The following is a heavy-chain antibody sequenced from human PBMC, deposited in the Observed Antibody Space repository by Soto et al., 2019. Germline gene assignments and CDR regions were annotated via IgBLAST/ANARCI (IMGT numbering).Heavy chain of an antibody. J-gene: IGHJ6*03. Sequence: GGSLRLSCAASGFTFDDYGMSWVRQAPGKGLEWVSGINWNGGSTGYADSVKGRFTISRDNAKNSLYLQMNSLRAEDTALYHCARVFIDYGDSPINYYYYYMDVWGKGTTVTVSS. CDR2: INWNGGST. V-gene: IGHV3-20*01. CDR1: GFTFDDYG. CDR3: ARVFIDYGDSPINYYYYYMDV. D-gene: IGHD4-17*01.